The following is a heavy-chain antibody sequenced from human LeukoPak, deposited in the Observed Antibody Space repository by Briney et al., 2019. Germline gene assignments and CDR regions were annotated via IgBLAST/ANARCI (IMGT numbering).Heavy chain of an antibody. CDR2: ISSSSSYI. J-gene: IGHJ3*02. D-gene: IGHD6-19*01. CDR3: ARASEWLDHDAFDI. CDR1: GFTFSSYS. Sequence: PGGSLRLSCAASGFTFSSYSMNWVRQAPGKGLEWVSSISSSSSYIYYADSVKGRFTISRDNAKNSLYLQMNSLRAEDTAVYYCARASEWLDHDAFDIWGQGTMVTVSS. V-gene: IGHV3-21*01.